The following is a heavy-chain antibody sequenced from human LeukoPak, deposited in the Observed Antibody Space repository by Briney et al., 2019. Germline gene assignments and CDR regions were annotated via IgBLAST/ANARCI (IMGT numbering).Heavy chain of an antibody. CDR2: IIPIFGTA. CDR3: ARAVSGYSSSWYVEDAFDI. CDR1: GGTFSSYA. J-gene: IGHJ3*02. Sequence: SVKVSCKASGGTFSSYAISWVRQAPGQGLEWMGGIIPIFGTANYAQKFQGRVTITADESTSTAYMELSSLRSEDTAVYYCARAVSGYSSSWYVEDAFDIWGQGTMVTVSS. D-gene: IGHD6-13*01. V-gene: IGHV1-69*13.